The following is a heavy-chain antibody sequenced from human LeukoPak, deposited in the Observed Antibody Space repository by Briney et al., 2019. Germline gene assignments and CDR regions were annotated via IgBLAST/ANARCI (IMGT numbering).Heavy chain of an antibody. CDR1: GFTFSSYD. CDR3: ARGGRITFGGVIVTPLDY. V-gene: IGHV3-13*05. J-gene: IGHJ4*02. CDR2: IGTAGDP. Sequence: GGSLRLSCAASGFTFSSYDMHWVRQATGKGLEWVSAIGTAGDPYYPGSVKGRFTISRENAKNSLYLQMNSLRAGDTAVYYCARGGRITFGGVIVTPLDYWGQGTLVTVSS. D-gene: IGHD3-16*02.